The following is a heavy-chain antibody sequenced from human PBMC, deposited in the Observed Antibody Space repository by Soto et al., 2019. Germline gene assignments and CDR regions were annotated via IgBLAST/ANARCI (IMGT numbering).Heavy chain of an antibody. D-gene: IGHD1-26*01. CDR1: GFTFSSYA. CDR3: ARDYVGAPFDY. Sequence: QVQLVESGGGVVQPGRSLRLSCAASGFTFSSYAMHWVRQAPGKGLEWVAVISYDGSNKYYADSVKGRFTISRDNSKNTLYLQMNSLRAEDTAVYYCARDYVGAPFDYWGQGTLVTVSS. J-gene: IGHJ4*02. CDR2: ISYDGSNK. V-gene: IGHV3-30-3*01.